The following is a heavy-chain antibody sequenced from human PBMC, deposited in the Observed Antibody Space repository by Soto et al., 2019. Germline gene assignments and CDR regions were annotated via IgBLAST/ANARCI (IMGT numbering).Heavy chain of an antibody. V-gene: IGHV3-23*01. CDR2: ISGSGGST. J-gene: IGHJ2*01. CDR3: VKSYGEHRERHAFWARRSSDL. CDR1: GGSFSGYY. Sequence: ETLSLTCAVYGGSFSGYYWSWIRQPPGKGLEWVSAISGSGGSTYYADSVKGRFTISRDNSKNTLYLQMNSLRAEDTAVYYFVKSYGEHRERHAFWARRSSDL. D-gene: IGHD1-1*01.